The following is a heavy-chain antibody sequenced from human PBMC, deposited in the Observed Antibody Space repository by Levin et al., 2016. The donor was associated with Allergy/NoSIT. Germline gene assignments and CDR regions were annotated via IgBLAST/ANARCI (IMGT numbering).Heavy chain of an antibody. V-gene: IGHV1-46*01. Sequence: ASVKVSCKGFGYTFSSFYMHWVRQAPGKGLEWMEMISPRGAGATYAQQFQGRVTMTRDASTSTDFIELSGLTSDDTALYYCVREDYPFSNSPPHYWGQGSLVSVSS. CDR3: VREDYPFSNSPPHY. D-gene: IGHD3-16*01. CDR2: ISPRGAGA. J-gene: IGHJ4*02. CDR1: GYTFSSFY.